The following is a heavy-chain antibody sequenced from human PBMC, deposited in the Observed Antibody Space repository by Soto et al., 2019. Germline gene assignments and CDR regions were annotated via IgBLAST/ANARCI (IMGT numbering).Heavy chain of an antibody. V-gene: IGHV4-59*01. Sequence: QVQLQESGPGLVKPSETLSLTCTVSGGSIISYYWSCIRQSPRKGLEWIGYIHHSGSTNYNPSLKSHVTVSLDTSNNQFSLKLTSVTAADTALYYCAREVRYTSGWYWDYWGQGTLVTVSS. J-gene: IGHJ4*02. CDR3: AREVRYTSGWYWDY. CDR2: IHHSGST. D-gene: IGHD6-19*01. CDR1: GGSIISYY.